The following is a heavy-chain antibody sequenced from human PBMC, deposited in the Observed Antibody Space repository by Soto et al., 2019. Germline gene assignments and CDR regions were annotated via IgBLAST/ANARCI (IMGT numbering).Heavy chain of an antibody. CDR2: IYPGDSDT. CDR3: ARHRYSSSAAVGY. CDR1: GHSSTNYP. J-gene: IGHJ4*01. V-gene: IGHV5-51*01. Sequence: PGESLKISCNGSGHSSTNYPLCWLLQMPGKGLEGMGTIYPGDSDTRYSPSFQAQVTISAHKSISTAYLQRSSLKAPNTARHYSARHRYSSSAAVGYW. D-gene: IGHD6-6*01.